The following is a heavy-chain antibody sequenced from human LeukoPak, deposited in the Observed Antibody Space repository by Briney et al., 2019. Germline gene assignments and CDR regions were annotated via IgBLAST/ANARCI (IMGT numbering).Heavy chain of an antibody. CDR2: IYHSGST. CDR3: ASASIAVAGTYYFDY. J-gene: IGHJ4*02. D-gene: IGHD6-19*01. Sequence: SGTLSLTCAVSGGSISSSNWWSWVRQPPGKGLEWIGEIYHSGSTNYNPSLKSRVTISVDKSKNQSSLKLSSVTAADTAVYYCASASIAVAGTYYFDYWGQGTLVTVSS. V-gene: IGHV4-4*02. CDR1: GGSISSSNW.